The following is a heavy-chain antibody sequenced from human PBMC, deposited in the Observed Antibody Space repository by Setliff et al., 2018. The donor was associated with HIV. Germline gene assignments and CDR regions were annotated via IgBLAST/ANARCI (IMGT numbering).Heavy chain of an antibody. CDR3: ARGGSYDTFDY. V-gene: IGHV4-4*07. D-gene: IGHD3-22*01. J-gene: IGHJ4*02. CDR1: GDSIGYYY. CDR2: IYTSGST. Sequence: SETLSLTCTVSGDSIGYYYWSWIRQPAGKGLEWIGRIYTSGSTNYNPSLKSRVTMSIDTSKKQFSLKLASVTAADTAVYYCARGGSYDTFDYWGQGTLVTVSS.